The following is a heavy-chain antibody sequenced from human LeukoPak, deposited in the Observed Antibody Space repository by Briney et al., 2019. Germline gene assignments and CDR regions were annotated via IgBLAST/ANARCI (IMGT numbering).Heavy chain of an antibody. CDR2: ISGSSSYI. CDR3: AEEVATRARGGT. V-gene: IGHV3-21*01. D-gene: IGHD5-12*01. J-gene: IGHJ5*02. Sequence: GGSLRLSCAASGFTFSSYSMNWVRQAPGKGLEWVSSISGSSSYIYYADSVKGRFTISRDNAKNSLYLQMNSLRAEDTAVYYCAEEVATRARGGTWGQGTLVTVSS. CDR1: GFTFSSYS.